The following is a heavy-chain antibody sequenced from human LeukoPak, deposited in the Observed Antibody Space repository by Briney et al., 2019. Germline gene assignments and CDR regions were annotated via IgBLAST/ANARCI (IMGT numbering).Heavy chain of an antibody. CDR3: AKGKGTGSYYYFDY. Sequence: GGSLRLSCAASGFTFSNYDMHWVRQAPGKGLEWVAVIWYDGSNKYYADSVKGRFTISRDNSKNTLYLQMNSLTAEDTAVYHCAKGKGTGSYYYFDYWGQGTLVIVSS. J-gene: IGHJ4*02. V-gene: IGHV3-33*06. CDR1: GFTFSNYD. D-gene: IGHD1-26*01. CDR2: IWYDGSNK.